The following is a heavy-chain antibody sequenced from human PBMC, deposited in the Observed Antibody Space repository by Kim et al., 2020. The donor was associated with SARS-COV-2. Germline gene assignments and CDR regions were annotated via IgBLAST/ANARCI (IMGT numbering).Heavy chain of an antibody. CDR1: GFTFSAYD. D-gene: IGHD3-16*01. CDR3: VRDRMGGAFDM. V-gene: IGHV3-48*02. CDR2: ITKDSSTI. Sequence: GGSLRLSCATSGFTFSAYDMNWVRQAPGKGLEWLSFITKDSSTIYYADSVEGRFTISRDNAKNSLYLQMNSLRDEDTALYYCVRDRMGGAFDMWGQGTMVTVSS. J-gene: IGHJ3*02.